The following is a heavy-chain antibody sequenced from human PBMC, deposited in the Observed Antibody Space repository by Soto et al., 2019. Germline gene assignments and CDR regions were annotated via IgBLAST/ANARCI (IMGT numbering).Heavy chain of an antibody. CDR1: GDSTRSRYW. CDR3: ARDPSGHPPLYRFDP. J-gene: IGHJ5*02. CDR2: VNQSGTS. Sequence: SETLSLTCGVSGDSTRSRYWWTWLRRPPGRGLEWIGEVNQSGTSNYNPSLKSRVTISVDTSKNQFSLKLRSVTDADTAVYYCARDPSGHPPLYRFDPWGQGALVTVSS. V-gene: IGHV4-4*02. D-gene: IGHD1-26*01.